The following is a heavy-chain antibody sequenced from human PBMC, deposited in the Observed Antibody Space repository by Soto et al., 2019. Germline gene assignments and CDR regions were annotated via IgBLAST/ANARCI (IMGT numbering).Heavy chain of an antibody. Sequence: GSLRLSCAASGFTFSSYAMSWVRQAPGKGLEWVSAISGSGGSTYYADSVKGRFTISRDNSKNTLYLQMNSLRAEDTAVYYCAKGGLDCSSTSCQIYYYYGMDVWGQGTTVTVSS. CDR1: GFTFSSYA. D-gene: IGHD2-2*01. V-gene: IGHV3-23*01. J-gene: IGHJ6*02. CDR2: ISGSGGST. CDR3: AKGGLDCSSTSCQIYYYYGMDV.